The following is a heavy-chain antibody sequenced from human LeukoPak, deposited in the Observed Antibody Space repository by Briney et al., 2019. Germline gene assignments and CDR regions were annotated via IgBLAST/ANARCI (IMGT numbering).Heavy chain of an antibody. Sequence: QPGGSLRLSCAASGFTFSSYEMNWVRQAPGKGLEWVSYISSSGSTRYNADSVKGRFTVSRDNAKNSLYLQMNSLRAEDTAVYYCARGGSGSFQSDFEYWGQGTLVTVSS. D-gene: IGHD6-13*01. CDR1: GFTFSSYE. CDR2: ISSSGSTR. CDR3: ARGGSGSFQSDFEY. J-gene: IGHJ4*02. V-gene: IGHV3-48*03.